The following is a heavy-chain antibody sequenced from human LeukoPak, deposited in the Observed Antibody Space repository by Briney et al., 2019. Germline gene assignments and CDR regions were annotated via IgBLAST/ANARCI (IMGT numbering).Heavy chain of an antibody. CDR1: GFTFSSYG. CDR2: IRYDGSNK. V-gene: IGHV3-30*02. CDR3: AKEAGYCSSTSCPGDY. Sequence: GGSLRLSCAASGFTFSSYGMHWVRQAPGKGLERVAFIRYDGSNKYYADSVKGRFTISRDNSKNTLYLQMNGLRAEDTAVYYCAKEAGYCSSTSCPGDYWGQGTLVTVSS. D-gene: IGHD2-2*01. J-gene: IGHJ4*02.